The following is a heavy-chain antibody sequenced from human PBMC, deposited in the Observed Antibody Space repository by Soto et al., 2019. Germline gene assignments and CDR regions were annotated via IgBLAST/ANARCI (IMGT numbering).Heavy chain of an antibody. CDR2: IIPIFGTA. CDR3: ARQEIAARPRNLFDP. CDR1: GGTFSSYA. V-gene: IGHV1-69*13. J-gene: IGHJ5*02. Sequence: SVKVSCKASGGTFSSYAISWVRQAPGQGLEWMGGIIPIFGTANYAQKFQGRVTITADESTSTAYMELSSLRSEDTAVYYCARQEIAARPRNLFDPWGQGSLVIVSS. D-gene: IGHD6-6*01.